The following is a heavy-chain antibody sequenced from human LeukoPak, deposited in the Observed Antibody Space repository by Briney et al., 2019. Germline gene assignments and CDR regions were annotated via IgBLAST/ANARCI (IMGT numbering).Heavy chain of an antibody. CDR2: MSHSGST. CDR3: ARVFCGADCYVDDY. CDR1: AYSISSGYF. J-gene: IGHJ4*02. D-gene: IGHD2-21*02. V-gene: IGHV4-38-2*01. Sequence: NPSETLSLTCAVSAYSISSGYFWGWVRQPPGKGLEWLGHMSHSGSTYSNPSLRSRLTISVDTSKNQFSLNLNSVTAADTAVYYCARVFCGADCYVDDYWGQGTLVTVSS.